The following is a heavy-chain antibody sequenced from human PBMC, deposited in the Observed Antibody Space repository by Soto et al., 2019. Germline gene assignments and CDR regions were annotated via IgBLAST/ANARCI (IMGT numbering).Heavy chain of an antibody. J-gene: IGHJ5*02. CDR2: IYYSGST. CDR1: GGSISSSSYY. D-gene: IGHD2-15*01. Sequence: QLQLQESGPGLVKPSETLSLTCTVSGGSISSSSYYWGWIRQPPGKGLEWIGSIYYSGSTYYNPSLKSRVTISVDTSKNQFSLKLSSVTAADTAVYYCARQVIGALHSRAWPFDPWGQGTLVTVSS. CDR3: ARQVIGALHSRAWPFDP. V-gene: IGHV4-39*01.